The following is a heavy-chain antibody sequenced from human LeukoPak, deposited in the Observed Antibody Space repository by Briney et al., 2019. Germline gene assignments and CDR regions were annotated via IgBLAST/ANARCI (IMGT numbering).Heavy chain of an antibody. Sequence: LSLTCTVSGGSISSSSYYWGWIRQPPGKGLEWVSYISSSSSTIYYADSVKGRFTISRDNAKNSLYLQMNSLRAEDTAVYYCARVDGYAVATWGQGTLVTVSS. CDR3: ARVDGYAVAT. J-gene: IGHJ5*02. CDR2: ISSSSSTI. CDR1: GGSISSSSYY. V-gene: IGHV3-11*04. D-gene: IGHD5-24*01.